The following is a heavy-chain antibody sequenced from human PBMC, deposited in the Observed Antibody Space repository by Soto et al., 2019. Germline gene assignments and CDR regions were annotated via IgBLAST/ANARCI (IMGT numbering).Heavy chain of an antibody. CDR1: GDSVSSNSAA. J-gene: IGHJ5*01. Sequence: PSQTLSLTCAISGDSVSSNSAAWNWIRQSPSGGLEWLGRTYYRSKWYYDYAASVKSRITINPDTSKNQFSLQLNSVTPEDTAVYYCARDRDNWNDCWGQGTLVTVSS. V-gene: IGHV6-1*01. CDR2: TYYRSKWYY. CDR3: ARDRDNWNDC.